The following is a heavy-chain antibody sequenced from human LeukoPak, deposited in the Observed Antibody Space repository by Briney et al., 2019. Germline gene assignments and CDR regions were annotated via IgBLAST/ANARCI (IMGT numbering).Heavy chain of an antibody. CDR1: GGSISSYY. V-gene: IGHV4-4*07. J-gene: IGHJ4*02. CDR3: ARGSRVVVKSL. Sequence: PSETLSLTCTVSGGSISSYYWSWIRQPAGMGLEWIGRIYTSGSTNYNPSLKSRVTMSVDTSKNQFSLKLSSLTAADTAVDYCARGSRVVVKSLWGQGTLVTVSS. D-gene: IGHD3-22*01. CDR2: IYTSGST.